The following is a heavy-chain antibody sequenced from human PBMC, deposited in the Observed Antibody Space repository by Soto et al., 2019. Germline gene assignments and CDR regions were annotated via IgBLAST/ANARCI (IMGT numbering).Heavy chain of an antibody. D-gene: IGHD5-12*01. Sequence: ASVKVSCKASGYTFTGYYMHWVRQAPEQGLEWMGWINPNSGGTNYAQKFQGWVTMTRDTSISTAYMELSRLRSDDTAVYYCARDGAHVDIVATGDYYYYGMDVWGQGTTVTVSS. CDR3: ARDGAHVDIVATGDYYYYGMDV. CDR1: GYTFTGYY. CDR2: INPNSGGT. V-gene: IGHV1-2*04. J-gene: IGHJ6*02.